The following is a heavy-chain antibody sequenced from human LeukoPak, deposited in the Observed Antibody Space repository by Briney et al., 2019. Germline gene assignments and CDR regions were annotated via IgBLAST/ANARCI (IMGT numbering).Heavy chain of an antibody. CDR1: GFTFSSYG. D-gene: IGHD7-27*01. V-gene: IGHV3-30*03. CDR3: VRDGSSWGNFDY. J-gene: IGHJ4*02. Sequence: GGSLRLSCAASGFTFSSYGMHWVRQAPGKGLEWVAVISYDGSSKDYADSVKGRFTISRDNAKNSLYLQMNSLRTEDTAVYYCVRDGSSWGNFDYWGQGTLVSVSS. CDR2: ISYDGSSK.